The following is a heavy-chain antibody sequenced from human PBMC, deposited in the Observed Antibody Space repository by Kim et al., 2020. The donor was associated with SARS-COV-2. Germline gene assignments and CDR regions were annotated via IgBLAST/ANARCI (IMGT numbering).Heavy chain of an antibody. CDR1: GFTFSSYE. CDR2: ISSTGSSK. D-gene: IGHD3-3*01. V-gene: IGHV3-48*03. Sequence: GGSLRLSCAASGFTFSSYEMNWVRQAPGKGLEWVSYISSTGSSKYYADSVKGRFLISRDNAKNSLYLQMNSLRAEDTAIYYFARDHPAVTLFGVVIGPCDYWGQGTMVTVSS. J-gene: IGHJ4*02. CDR3: ARDHPAVTLFGVVIGPCDY.